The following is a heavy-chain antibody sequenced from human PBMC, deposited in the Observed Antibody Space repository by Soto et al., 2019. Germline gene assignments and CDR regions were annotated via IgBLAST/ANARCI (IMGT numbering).Heavy chain of an antibody. D-gene: IGHD5-18*01. Sequence: PGGSLRLSCASSGFTFSSYAMIWVRQAPGKGLEWVSAISGSGGSTYYADSVKGRFTISRDNSKNTLYLQMNSLRAEDTAVYYCAPKLGSAAMVTLSLAPILDYWGQGTLVTVSS. CDR1: GFTFSSYA. J-gene: IGHJ4*02. CDR3: APKLGSAAMVTLSLAPILDY. V-gene: IGHV3-23*01. CDR2: ISGSGGST.